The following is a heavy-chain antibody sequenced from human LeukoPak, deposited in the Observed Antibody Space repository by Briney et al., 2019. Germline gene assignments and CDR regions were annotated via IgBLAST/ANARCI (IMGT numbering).Heavy chain of an antibody. D-gene: IGHD6-19*01. V-gene: IGHV4-61*02. CDR1: GGSISSGSYY. J-gene: IGHJ6*03. CDR3: ARGGSSGWSYYYYYMDV. CDR2: IYTSGST. Sequence: SQTLSLTCTVSGGSISSGSYYWSWIRQPAGKGLKWIGRIYTSGSTNYNPSLKSRVTISVDTSKNQFSLKLSSVTAADTAVYYCARGGSSGWSYYYYYMDVWGKGTTVTVSS.